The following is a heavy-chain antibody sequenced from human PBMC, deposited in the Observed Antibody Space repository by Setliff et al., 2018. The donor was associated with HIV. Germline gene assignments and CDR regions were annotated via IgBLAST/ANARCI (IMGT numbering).Heavy chain of an antibody. CDR1: GFTFSNYA. Sequence: PGGSLRLSCAASGFTFSNYAMSWVRQAPGKGLEWVSAISGSGSNTYYADSVKGRFTISRDNSKNTLYLQMNSLRAEDTAVYYCAKDPPSTMIVVINQFDYWGQGTLVTVSS. CDR3: AKDPPSTMIVVINQFDY. V-gene: IGHV3-23*01. CDR2: ISGSGSNT. J-gene: IGHJ4*02. D-gene: IGHD3-22*01.